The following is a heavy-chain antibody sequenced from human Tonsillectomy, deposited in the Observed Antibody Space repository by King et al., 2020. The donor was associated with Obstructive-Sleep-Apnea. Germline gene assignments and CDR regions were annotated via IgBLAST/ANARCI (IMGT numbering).Heavy chain of an antibody. J-gene: IGHJ4*02. CDR2: MWYDGSNK. D-gene: IGHD4-17*01. CDR1: GFTFSSYG. V-gene: IGHV3-33*01. Sequence: VQLVESGGGVVQPGRSLRLSCAASGFTFSSYGMHWVRQAPGKGLEWVAVMWYDGSNKYYADSVKGRFTISRDNSKNTLYLQMNSLRAEDTAVYYCATGATTVTTYYFDYWGQGTLVTVSS. CDR3: ATGATTVTTYYFDY.